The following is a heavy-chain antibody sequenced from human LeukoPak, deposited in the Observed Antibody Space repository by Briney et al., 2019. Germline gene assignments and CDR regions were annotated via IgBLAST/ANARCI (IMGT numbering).Heavy chain of an antibody. V-gene: IGHV1-18*01. CDR3: ARGREDIVGELTGDDY. Sequence: GASVKVSCKASGCTFTSYGISWVRQAPGQGLEWMGWISAYNGNTNYAQKLQGRVTMTTDTSTSTAYMELRSLRSDDTAVYYCARGREDIVGELTGDDYWGQGTLVTVSS. J-gene: IGHJ4*02. CDR2: ISAYNGNT. CDR1: GCTFTSYG. D-gene: IGHD1-26*01.